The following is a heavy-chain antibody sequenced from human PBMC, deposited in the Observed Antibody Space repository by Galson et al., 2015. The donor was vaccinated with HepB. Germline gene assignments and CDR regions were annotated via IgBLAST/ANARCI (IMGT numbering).Heavy chain of an antibody. CDR1: GYTFTSYG. V-gene: IGHV1-18*01. CDR2: ISAYNGKI. D-gene: IGHD6-19*01. CDR3: ARESREYSSGWFLGTFNYMGV. Sequence: SVKVSCKASGYTFTSYGISWVRQAPGQGLEWMGWISAYNGKINYAEKFQGRVTMTTDTSTSTAYMELRSLRSDDTAVYYCARESREYSSGWFLGTFNYMGVWGKGSTVTVSS. J-gene: IGHJ6*03.